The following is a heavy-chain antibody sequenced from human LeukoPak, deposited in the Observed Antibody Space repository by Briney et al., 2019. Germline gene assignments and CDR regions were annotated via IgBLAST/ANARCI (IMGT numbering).Heavy chain of an antibody. J-gene: IGHJ4*02. D-gene: IGHD6-19*01. V-gene: IGHV4-59*12. CDR1: GGSISSYY. Sequence: PSETLSLTCTVSGGSISSYYWSWLRQPPGKGLEWIGYIYYSGSTYYNPSLKSRVTISVDTSKNQFSLKLSSVTAADTAVYYCARDGPWGIAVAGTLDYWGQGTLVTVSS. CDR2: IYYSGST. CDR3: ARDGPWGIAVAGTLDY.